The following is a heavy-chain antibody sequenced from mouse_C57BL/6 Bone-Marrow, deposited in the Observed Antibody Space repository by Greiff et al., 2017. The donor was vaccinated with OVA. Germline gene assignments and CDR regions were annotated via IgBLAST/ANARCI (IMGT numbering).Heavy chain of an antibody. CDR1: GFNIKDDY. D-gene: IGHD1-1*01. CDR2: IDPENGDT. Sequence: EVQLQQSGAELVRPGASVKLSCTASGFNIKDDYMHWVKQRPEQGLEWIGWIDPENGDTEYASKFQGKATITADTSSNTADLQLSSLTSEDTAVYYCTRLLRYGYFDVWCTGTTVTVSS. J-gene: IGHJ1*03. CDR3: TRLLRYGYFDV. V-gene: IGHV14-4*01.